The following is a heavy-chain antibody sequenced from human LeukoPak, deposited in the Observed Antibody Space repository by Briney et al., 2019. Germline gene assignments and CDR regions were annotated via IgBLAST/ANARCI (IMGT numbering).Heavy chain of an antibody. J-gene: IGHJ1*01. Sequence: GGSLRLSCAASGFTFSTYWMHWVRQAPGKGLVWVSRINTDGSSTSYADSVKGRFTISRDSAKNTLYLQMSSLRAEDTAVYYCAKGWQQLIPEYFQHWGQGTLVTVSS. CDR1: GFTFSTYW. CDR2: INTDGSST. D-gene: IGHD6-13*01. CDR3: AKGWQQLIPEYFQH. V-gene: IGHV3-74*01.